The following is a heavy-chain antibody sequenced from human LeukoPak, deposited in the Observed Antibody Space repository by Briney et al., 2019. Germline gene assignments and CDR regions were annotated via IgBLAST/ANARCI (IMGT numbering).Heavy chain of an antibody. CDR3: ARVSGTWTFDY. J-gene: IGHJ4*02. V-gene: IGHV3-21*01. D-gene: IGHD3/OR15-3a*01. CDR1: GFTFSTYT. CDR2: ITGSSSFI. Sequence: GGSLRLSCAASGFTFSTYTMNWVRQAPGKGLEWVSSITGSSSFIYYADSVKGRFTIPRDNAKNSLYLQMNSLRAEDTAVYYCARVSGTWTFDYWGQGTLVTVSS.